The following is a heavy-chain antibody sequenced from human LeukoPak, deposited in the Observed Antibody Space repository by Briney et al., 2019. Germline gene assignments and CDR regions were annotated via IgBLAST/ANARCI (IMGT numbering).Heavy chain of an antibody. Sequence: SETLSLTCTVSGGSISSYYWSWIRQPPGKGLEWIGYIYYSGSTNYNPPLKSRVTISVDTSKNQFSLKLSSVTAADTAVYYCAGGASGSYSNYWGQGTLVTVSS. CDR2: IYYSGST. J-gene: IGHJ4*02. V-gene: IGHV4-59*01. CDR1: GGSISSYY. CDR3: AGGASGSYSNY. D-gene: IGHD1-26*01.